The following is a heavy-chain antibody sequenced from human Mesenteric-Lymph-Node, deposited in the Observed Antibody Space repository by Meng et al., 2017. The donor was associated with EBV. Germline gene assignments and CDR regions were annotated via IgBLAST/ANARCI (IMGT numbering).Heavy chain of an antibody. Sequence: QITLKESGPTLVKPTQTLTLTCPFSGFPLSTSGVGVGWIRQPPGKALGWLALIYWDYDKRHRPSLKGRLTLTKDTSKNQGVLKMTNMDPVDTATYYWAHRGGGGGYYFDYWGHGTLVTVSS. CDR1: GFPLSTSGVG. CDR2: IYWDYDK. D-gene: IGHD3-16*01. V-gene: IGHV2-5*02. CDR3: AHRGGGGGYYFDY. J-gene: IGHJ4*01.